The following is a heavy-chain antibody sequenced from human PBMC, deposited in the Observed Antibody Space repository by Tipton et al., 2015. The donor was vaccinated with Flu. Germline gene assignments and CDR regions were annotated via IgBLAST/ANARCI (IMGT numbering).Heavy chain of an antibody. CDR1: GGSIISSSYY. CDR2: FYYSGST. CDR3: ARGGVLWCPRD. J-gene: IGHJ4*02. Sequence: LRLSCTVSGGSIISSSYYWGWIRQPPGKGLEWIGSFYYSGSTYYNPSLKSRVTISVDTSKNQISLRLSSVTAADTAVYYCARGGVLWCPRDWGQGTLVTVSS. V-gene: IGHV4-39*07. D-gene: IGHD4/OR15-4a*01.